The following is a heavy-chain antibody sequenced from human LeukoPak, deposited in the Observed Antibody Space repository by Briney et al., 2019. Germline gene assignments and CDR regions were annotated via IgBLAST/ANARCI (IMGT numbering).Heavy chain of an antibody. J-gene: IGHJ5*02. D-gene: IGHD6-13*01. CDR2: INHSGST. CDR3: ARGTIAAAAGYNRFDP. Sequence: SETLSLTCAVYGGSFSGYYWSWIRQPPGKGLEWIGEINHSGSTNHNPSLKSRVTISVDTSKNQFSLKLSSVTAADTAVYYCARGTIAAAAGYNRFDPWGQGTLVTVSS. CDR1: GGSFSGYY. V-gene: IGHV4-34*01.